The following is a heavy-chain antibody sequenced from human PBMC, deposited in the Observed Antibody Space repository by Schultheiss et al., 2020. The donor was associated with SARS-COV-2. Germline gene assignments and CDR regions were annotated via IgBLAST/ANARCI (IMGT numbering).Heavy chain of an antibody. Sequence: GGSLRLSCGASGFTFSSYAMSWVRQAPGKGLEWVSGISGSGGSTYYADSVKGRFTISRDNSKNTLYLQMNSLRAEDTAVYYCAKVPYCSSTSCYRYFDLWGRGTLVTVSS. CDR1: GFTFSSYA. V-gene: IGHV3-23*01. CDR2: ISGSGGST. CDR3: AKVPYCSSTSCYRYFDL. J-gene: IGHJ2*01. D-gene: IGHD2-2*02.